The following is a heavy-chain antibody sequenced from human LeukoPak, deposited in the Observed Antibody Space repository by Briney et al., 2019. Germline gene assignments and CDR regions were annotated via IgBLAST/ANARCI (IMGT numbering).Heavy chain of an antibody. CDR2: INHSGST. V-gene: IGHV4-34*01. J-gene: IGHJ5*02. D-gene: IGHD7-27*01. CDR1: GGSFSGYY. CDR3: ARAPGDWFDP. Sequence: SETLSLTCAVYGGSFSGYYWSWIRQPPGKGLEWIGEINHSGSTNYNPSLKSRVTISLDMSKNQFSLKLTSVTAADTAIYYCARAPGDWFDPWGQGTLVTVSS.